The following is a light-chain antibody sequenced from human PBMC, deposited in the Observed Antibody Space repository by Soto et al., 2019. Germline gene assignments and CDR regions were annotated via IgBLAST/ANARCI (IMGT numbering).Light chain of an antibody. CDR1: QRMTNNF. CDR2: GAS. J-gene: IGKJ2*01. V-gene: IGKV3-20*01. Sequence: EIVLTQSPDTPSLSPGERVTLSCRASQRMTNNFLAWFQQKPGLAPRLLIHGASTRASGVPDRFTGGGSGTDFVLTISRVEPEDFAVYYCHQYGLAPRHPFGQGTKLEIK. CDR3: HQYGLAPRHP.